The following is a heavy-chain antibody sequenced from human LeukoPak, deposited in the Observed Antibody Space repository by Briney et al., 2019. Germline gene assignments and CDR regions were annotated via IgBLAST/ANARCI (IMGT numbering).Heavy chain of an antibody. V-gene: IGHV1-46*01. Sequence: PSVKVSCKASGYTFTSYYMRWVRQAPGQGLEWMGIINPSGASTGYAQKFQGRVTMTWDTSTTTVYMELSSLRSEDTAVYYCARFSSNWYSSFDYWGQGTLVTVSS. J-gene: IGHJ4*02. D-gene: IGHD6-13*01. CDR2: INPSGAST. CDR3: ARFSSNWYSSFDY. CDR1: GYTFTSYY.